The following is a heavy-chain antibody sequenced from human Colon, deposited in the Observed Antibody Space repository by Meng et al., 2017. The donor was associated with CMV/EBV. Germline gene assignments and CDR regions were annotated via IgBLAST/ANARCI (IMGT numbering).Heavy chain of an antibody. D-gene: IGHD2-2*01. V-gene: IGHV2-5*02. CDR3: LLRSSSSYGEVS. CDR1: AVSLTNTTNT. J-gene: IGHJ5*02. CDR2: LQGADTP. Sequence: QSTLKASTAMLVNPTQSVTRTSTFPAVSLTNTTNTFGWIGKASGRSLELLALLQGADTPQYRPSLQSRLTDTRDTSQCQVFLTPTDLDPVDTVPYYCLLRSSSSYGEVSWGQGTLVTVSS.